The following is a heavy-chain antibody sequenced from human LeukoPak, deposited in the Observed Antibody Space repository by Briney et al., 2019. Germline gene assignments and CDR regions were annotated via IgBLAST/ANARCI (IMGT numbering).Heavy chain of an antibody. CDR3: VKQDWGSQPAGYYFDH. CDR1: GFTFYSYA. Sequence: PGGSLRLSCSASGFTFYSYAMHWLRQAPRRGLDYVSGISHNGDTTFYSDSVRGRFTISRDNSKNTLYLQMSSLRTEDTAVYYCVKQDWGSQPAGYYFDHWGQGTLVTVSS. D-gene: IGHD7-27*01. CDR2: ISHNGDTT. V-gene: IGHV3-64*03. J-gene: IGHJ4*02.